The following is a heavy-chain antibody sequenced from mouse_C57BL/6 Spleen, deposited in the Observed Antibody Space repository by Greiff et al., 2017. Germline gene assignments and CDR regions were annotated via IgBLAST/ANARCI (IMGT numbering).Heavy chain of an antibody. CDR2: IDPENGDT. J-gene: IGHJ4*01. CDR3: TTGDSIYAMDY. V-gene: IGHV14-4*01. Sequence: VHVKQSGAELVRPGASVKLSCAASGFTIKDDYMPWVKQRPEQGLEWIGWIDPENGDTEYASKFQGQATITADTSSNTAYLQLSSLTSEDTAVYYCTTGDSIYAMDYWGQGTSVTVSS. D-gene: IGHD2-10*02. CDR1: GFTIKDDY.